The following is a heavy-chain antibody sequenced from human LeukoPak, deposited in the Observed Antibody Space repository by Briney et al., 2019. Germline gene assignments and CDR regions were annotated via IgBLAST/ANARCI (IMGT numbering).Heavy chain of an antibody. CDR1: GGSFSGYY. CDR2: ISYDGSNK. D-gene: IGHD6-13*01. Sequence: LSLTCAVYGGSFSGYYWSWIRQAPGKGLEWVAVISYDGSNKYYADSVKGRFTISRDNSKNTLYLQMNSLRAEDTAVYYCAKDQGIQAGYFDYWGQGTLVTVSS. V-gene: IGHV3-30*18. J-gene: IGHJ4*02. CDR3: AKDQGIQAGYFDY.